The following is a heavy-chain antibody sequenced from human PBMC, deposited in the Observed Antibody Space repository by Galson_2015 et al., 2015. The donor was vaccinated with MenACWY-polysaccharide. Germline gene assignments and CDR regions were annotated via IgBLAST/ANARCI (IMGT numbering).Heavy chain of an antibody. J-gene: IGHJ3*02. D-gene: IGHD6-13*01. Sequence: SLRLSRAASGSRFSHSGMHWVRQAPGKGLEWVAVIQYDGSKIVYADSVKGRFTISRDNSKNTLFLEMNSLGAEDTAVYYCAREGSRIVFHAFDTWGQGTMVTVSS. CDR1: GSRFSHSG. CDR2: IQYDGSKI. CDR3: AREGSRIVFHAFDT. V-gene: IGHV3-33*01.